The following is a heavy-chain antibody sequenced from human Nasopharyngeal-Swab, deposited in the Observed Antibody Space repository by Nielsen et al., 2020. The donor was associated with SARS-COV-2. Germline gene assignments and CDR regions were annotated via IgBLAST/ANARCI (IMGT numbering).Heavy chain of an antibody. CDR2: ISYDGSNK. D-gene: IGHD6-19*01. CDR1: GFTFSSYA. Sequence: GESLKISCAASGFTFSSYAMHWVRQAPGKGPEWVAVISYDGSNKYYADSVKGRFTISRDNAKNSLYLQMNSLRAEDTALYYCANGEYSSGWYPGAIWGQGTMVTVSS. CDR3: ANGEYSSGWYPGAI. J-gene: IGHJ3*02. V-gene: IGHV3-30*04.